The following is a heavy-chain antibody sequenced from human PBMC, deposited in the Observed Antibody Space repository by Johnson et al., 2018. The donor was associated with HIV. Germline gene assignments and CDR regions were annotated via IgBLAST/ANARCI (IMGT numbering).Heavy chain of an antibody. Sequence: QVQLVESGGGLVKPGGSLRLSCAASGFTFSDYYMSWIRQAPGKGLEWVAFIRYDGSSNFYPDSVKGRFNISRDNSKNTLYLQMNNLGPEDTAVYYCTTGHYYDSSGDAFDIWGQGTMVTVSS. J-gene: IGHJ3*02. D-gene: IGHD3-22*01. CDR1: GFTFSDYY. CDR2: IRYDGSSN. CDR3: TTGHYYDSSGDAFDI. V-gene: IGHV3-30*02.